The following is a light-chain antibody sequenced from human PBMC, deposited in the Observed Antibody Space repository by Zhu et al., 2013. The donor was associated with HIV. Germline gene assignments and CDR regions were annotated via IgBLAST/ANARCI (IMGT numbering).Light chain of an antibody. J-gene: IGLJ2*01. CDR1: SSDVGSDNL. CDR2: EDT. CDR3: CSYAGSYTVV. V-gene: IGLV2-23*01. Sequence: QSALTQPASVSGSPGQSITISCTGTSSDVGSDNLVSWYQQHPGKAPKLMLYEDTKRPSGVSNRFSGSKSGNTASLTISGVQAEDEADYYCCSYAGSYTVVFGGGTKLTVL.